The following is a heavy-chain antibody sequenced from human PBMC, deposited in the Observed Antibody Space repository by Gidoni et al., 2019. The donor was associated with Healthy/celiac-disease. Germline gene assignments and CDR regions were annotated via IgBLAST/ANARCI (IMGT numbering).Heavy chain of an antibody. Sequence: QVQLQESGPGLVKPSETLSLTCTVSGGSISSYYWSWIRQPPGKGLEWIGYIYYSGSTNYNPSLKSRVTISVDTSKNQFSLKLSSVTAADTAVYYCARVVLAKRGVFDYWGQGTLVTVSS. J-gene: IGHJ4*02. D-gene: IGHD3-10*01. CDR1: GGSISSYY. CDR2: IYYSGST. V-gene: IGHV4-59*01. CDR3: ARVVLAKRGVFDY.